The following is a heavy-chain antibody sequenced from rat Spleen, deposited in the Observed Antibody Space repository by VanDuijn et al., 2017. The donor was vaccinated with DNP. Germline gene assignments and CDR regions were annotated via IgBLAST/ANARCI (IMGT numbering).Heavy chain of an antibody. V-gene: IGHV6-6*01. Sequence: EVQVLESGGGLVQPGNSLKLTCATSGFTFSNAWMYWVRQSPEKQLEWVAQIKAKSNNYATDYTESVKGRFTISRDDSKSSIYLQMNNLKEEDTAIYYCASLRDFNYWGQGVMVTVSS. CDR1: GFTFSNAW. CDR3: ASLRDFNY. J-gene: IGHJ2*01. CDR2: IKAKSNNYAT.